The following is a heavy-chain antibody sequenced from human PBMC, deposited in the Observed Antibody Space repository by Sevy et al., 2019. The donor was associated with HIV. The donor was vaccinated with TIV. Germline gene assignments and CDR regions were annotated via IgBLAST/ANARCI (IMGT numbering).Heavy chain of an antibody. CDR2: ISNNGATT. V-gene: IGHV3-23*01. D-gene: IGHD2-15*01. Sequence: GGSLRLSCAASGFTFSTYAMNWVRQAPGKGLEWVSSISNNGATTYYTDSVKERFTISRDNSKNMVYLQMNSLRTEDTPVYYRANLEDSAFPLDFWGQGTLVTVSS. CDR3: ANLEDSAFPLDF. CDR1: GFTFSTYA. J-gene: IGHJ4*02.